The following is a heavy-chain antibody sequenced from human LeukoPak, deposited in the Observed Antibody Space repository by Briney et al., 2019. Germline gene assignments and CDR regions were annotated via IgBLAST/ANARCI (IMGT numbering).Heavy chain of an antibody. CDR1: GFSFNRYS. J-gene: IGHJ4*02. V-gene: IGHV3-30*02. Sequence: GGSLRLSCATSGFSFNRYSMNWVRQAPGKGLEWVTFIRYDGTNEYYADSVRGRFTISRDNSKNTLYLQMNSLRPEDTAVYYCAREGPGGYFFDYWGQGTLVTVSS. D-gene: IGHD3-22*01. CDR3: AREGPGGYFFDY. CDR2: IRYDGTNE.